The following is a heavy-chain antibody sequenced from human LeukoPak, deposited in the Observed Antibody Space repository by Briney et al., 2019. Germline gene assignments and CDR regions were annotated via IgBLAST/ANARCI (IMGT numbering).Heavy chain of an antibody. J-gene: IGHJ3*02. V-gene: IGHV3-30*18. D-gene: IGHD4-23*01. Sequence: GGSLRLSCAASGFTFSSYGMHWVRQAPGKGLEWVAVISYDGSNKYYADSVKGRFTISRDNSKNTLYLQMNSLRAEDTAVYYCAKAQVRGKRRSDAFDIWGQGTMVTVSS. CDR1: GFTFSSYG. CDR3: AKAQVRGKRRSDAFDI. CDR2: ISYDGSNK.